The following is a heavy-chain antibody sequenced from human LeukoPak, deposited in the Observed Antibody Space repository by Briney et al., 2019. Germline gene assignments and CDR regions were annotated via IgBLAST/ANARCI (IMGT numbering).Heavy chain of an antibody. CDR1: GFTFSDYY. V-gene: IGHV3-30*03. CDR3: ARAVAGTHWLDP. CDR2: MSYDGSNK. Sequence: GGSLRLSCAASGFTFSDYYMSWIRQAPGKGLEWVAVMSYDGSNKYYGDSVKGRFTMSRENAKNSLHLQMNSLRAGDTAVYYCARAVAGTHWLDPWGQGTLVTVSS. J-gene: IGHJ5*02. D-gene: IGHD6-19*01.